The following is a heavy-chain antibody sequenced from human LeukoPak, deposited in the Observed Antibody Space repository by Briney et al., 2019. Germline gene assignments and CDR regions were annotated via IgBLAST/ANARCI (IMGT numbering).Heavy chain of an antibody. V-gene: IGHV4-4*02. CDR2: IYHSGST. CDR1: GGSISSSNW. CDR3: ARAGGVKTAALDLDY. J-gene: IGHJ4*02. D-gene: IGHD6-25*01. Sequence: SETLSLTCAVSGGSISSSNWWSWVRQPPGKGLEWIGEIYHSGSTNYNPSLKSRVTISVDKSKNQFSLKLTSVTTADTAVYYCARAGGVKTAALDLDYWGQGTLVTVSS.